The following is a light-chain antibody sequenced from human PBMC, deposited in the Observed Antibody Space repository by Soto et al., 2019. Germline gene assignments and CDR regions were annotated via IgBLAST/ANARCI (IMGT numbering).Light chain of an antibody. CDR1: QSVSNW. V-gene: IGKV1-5*03. CDR2: KAS. J-gene: IGKJ1*01. CDR3: QQYNGYRWT. Sequence: DIQMTQSPSTLSASVGDRFTITWRASQSVSNWLAWYQQKPGKAPKILIYKASSLESGVPSRFSGSGSGTEFTLTISSLQPDDFATYYCQQYNGYRWTFGQGTKVDI.